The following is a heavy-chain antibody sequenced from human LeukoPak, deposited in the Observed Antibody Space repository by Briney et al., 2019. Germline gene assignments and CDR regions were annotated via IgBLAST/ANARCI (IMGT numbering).Heavy chain of an antibody. J-gene: IGHJ5*02. CDR2: IYHSGST. CDR3: ARSWFDP. Sequence: PSETLSLTCTVSGYSISSGYYWGWIRQPPGKGLEWIGSIYHSGSTYYNPSLKSRVTISVDTSKNQFSLKLSSVTAADTAVYYCARSWFDPWGQGTLVTVSS. CDR1: GYSISSGYY. V-gene: IGHV4-38-2*02.